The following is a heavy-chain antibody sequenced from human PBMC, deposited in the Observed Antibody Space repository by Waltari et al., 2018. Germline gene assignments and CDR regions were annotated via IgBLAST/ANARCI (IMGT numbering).Heavy chain of an antibody. Sequence: EVLLVESGGGLVTRGGSLRLPCAASGFNFNSYPMIWVRQAPGKGLEWVSSIGSSSDYIYYADSVKGRFTTSRDNARNSLYLQMSNLRAEDTAVYFCASHLEDFYYYMDVWGNGTTVTVS. CDR2: IGSSSDYI. CDR3: ASHLEDFYYYMDV. CDR1: GFNFNSYP. J-gene: IGHJ6*03. V-gene: IGHV3-21*01.